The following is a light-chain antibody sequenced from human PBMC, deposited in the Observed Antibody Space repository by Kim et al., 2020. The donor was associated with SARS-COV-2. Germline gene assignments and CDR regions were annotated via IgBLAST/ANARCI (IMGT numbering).Light chain of an antibody. V-gene: IGKV3-20*01. CDR3: QQYGSSRT. CDR1: QTVPSNH. CDR2: GAS. Sequence: DRATLACSASQTVPSNHLALYQQQPGQAPTILGFGASTRATGIPARFSGGGSGTDFTLTISRLEADDFAVYYCQQYGSSRTFGQGTKVDIK. J-gene: IGKJ1*01.